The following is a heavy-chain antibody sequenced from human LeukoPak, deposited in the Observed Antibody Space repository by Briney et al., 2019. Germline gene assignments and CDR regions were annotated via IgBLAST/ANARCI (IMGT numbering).Heavy chain of an antibody. CDR2: IYYSGST. D-gene: IGHD4-17*01. CDR3: ARDAYGDYGFDP. Sequence: KSSETLSPTCTVSGGSISSGGYYWSWIRQHPGKGLEWIGYIYYSGSTYYNPSLKSRVTISVDTSKNQFSLKLSSVTAADTAVYYCARDAYGDYGFDPWGQGTLVTVSS. J-gene: IGHJ5*02. V-gene: IGHV4-31*03. CDR1: GGSISSGGYY.